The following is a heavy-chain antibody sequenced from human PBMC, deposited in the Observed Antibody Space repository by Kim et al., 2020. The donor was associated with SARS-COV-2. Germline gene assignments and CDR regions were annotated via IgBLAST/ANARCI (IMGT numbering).Heavy chain of an antibody. CDR3: ARDHYGSYDY. CDR2: SN. D-gene: IGHD3-10*01. J-gene: IGHJ4*02. V-gene: IGHV4-31*02. Sequence: SNSHHPALKSRVNISVETSKTQCSLKLSSVTAADTAVYYCARDHYGSYDYWGQGTLVTVSS.